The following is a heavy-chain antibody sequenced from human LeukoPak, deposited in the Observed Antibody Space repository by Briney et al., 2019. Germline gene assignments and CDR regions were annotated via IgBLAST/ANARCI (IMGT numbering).Heavy chain of an antibody. V-gene: IGHV4-4*07. CDR1: GGSISSYY. J-gene: IGHJ4*02. CDR3: ARVRDTAMGDYFDY. Sequence: SETLSLTCTVSGGSISSYYWSWIRQPAGKGLEWIGRIYTSGSTNYNPSLKSRVTMSVDTSKNQFSLKLSFVTAADTAVYYCARVRDTAMGDYFDYWGQGTLVTVSS. D-gene: IGHD5-18*01. CDR2: IYTSGST.